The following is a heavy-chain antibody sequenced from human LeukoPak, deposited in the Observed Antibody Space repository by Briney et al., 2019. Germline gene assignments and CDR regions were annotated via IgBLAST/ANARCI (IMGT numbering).Heavy chain of an antibody. D-gene: IGHD6-25*01. CDR3: AREGPERSLDV. V-gene: IGHV3-9*01. J-gene: IGHJ6*02. CDR2: ISWNSGSI. CDR1: GFTFDDYA. Sequence: PGGSLRLSCAASGFTFDDYAMHWVRQAPGKGLEWVSGISWNSGSIGYADSVKGRFTISRDNAKNSLYLQMNSLRAEDTAVYYCAREGPERSLDVWGQGTTVTVSS.